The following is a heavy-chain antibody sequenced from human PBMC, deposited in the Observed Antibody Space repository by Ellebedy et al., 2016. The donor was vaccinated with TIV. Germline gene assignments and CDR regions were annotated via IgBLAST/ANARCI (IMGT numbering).Heavy chain of an antibody. Sequence: PGGSLRLSCAGSGFTFSSYAMNWVRQAPGKGLEWVSYITSRSDTIYYADSVEGRFTISGDNAKNSLYLEMNSLRDEDTALYYCAREERTNSNPDYWGQGTLVVVSS. CDR2: ITSRSDTI. J-gene: IGHJ4*02. CDR1: GFTFSSYA. V-gene: IGHV3-48*02. CDR3: AREERTNSNPDY. D-gene: IGHD2-2*01.